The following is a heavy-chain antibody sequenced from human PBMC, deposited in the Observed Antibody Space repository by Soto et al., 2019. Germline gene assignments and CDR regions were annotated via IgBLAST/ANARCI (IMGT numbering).Heavy chain of an antibody. J-gene: IGHJ6*03. CDR2: ISGSGGST. CDR3: AKALTQLVRANYYYYYMDV. D-gene: IGHD6-13*01. V-gene: IGHV3-23*01. CDR1: GFTFSSYA. Sequence: PGGSLRLSCAASGFTFSSYAMSWVRQAPGKGLDWVSAISGSGGSTYYADSVKGRFTISRDNSKNTLYLQMNSLRAEDTAVYYCAKALTQLVRANYYYYYMDVWGKGTTVTVSS.